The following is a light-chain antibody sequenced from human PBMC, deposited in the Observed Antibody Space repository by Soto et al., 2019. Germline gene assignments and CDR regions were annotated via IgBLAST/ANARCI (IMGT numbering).Light chain of an antibody. V-gene: IGLV2-14*03. CDR3: SSYTSSTAEV. CDR1: SSDVGYYNY. CDR2: DVS. J-gene: IGLJ1*01. Sequence: QSALTQPASVSGSPGQSITISCTGTSSDVGYYNYVSWYQQHPGKAPKLLIYDVSNLPSGVSNRFSGSKSGNTASLTISGLQAEDEADYYCSSYTSSTAEVFGTGTKLTVL.